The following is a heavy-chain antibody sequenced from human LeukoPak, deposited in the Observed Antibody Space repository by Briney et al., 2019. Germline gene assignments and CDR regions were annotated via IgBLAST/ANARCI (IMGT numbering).Heavy chain of an antibody. V-gene: IGHV4-59*01. Sequence: SETLSLTCTVSGGSISSYYWSWIRQPPGKGLEWIGYIYYSGSTNYNPSLKSRVTISVDTSKNQFSLKLSSVTAADTAVYYCARKLAAGIGYFDYWGQGTLVTVSS. D-gene: IGHD6-25*01. CDR2: IYYSGST. CDR1: GGSISSYY. J-gene: IGHJ4*02. CDR3: ARKLAAGIGYFDY.